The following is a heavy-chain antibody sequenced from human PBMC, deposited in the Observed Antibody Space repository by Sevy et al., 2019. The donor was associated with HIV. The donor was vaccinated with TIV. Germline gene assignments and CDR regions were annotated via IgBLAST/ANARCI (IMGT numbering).Heavy chain of an antibody. CDR3: AHSPHGSGSYYTSFDY. J-gene: IGHJ4*02. Sequence: SGPTLVKPTQTLTLTCTFSGFSLSTSGVGVGWIRQPPGKALEWLALIYWNDDKRYSPSLKSRLTITKDTSKNQVVLTMTNMDPVDTAIYYCAHSPHGSGSYYTSFDYWGQGTLVTVSS. CDR2: IYWNDDK. D-gene: IGHD3-10*01. V-gene: IGHV2-5*01. CDR1: GFSLSTSGVG.